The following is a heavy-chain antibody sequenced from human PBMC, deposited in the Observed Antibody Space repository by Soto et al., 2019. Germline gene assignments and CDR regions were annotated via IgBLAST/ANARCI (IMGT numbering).Heavy chain of an antibody. CDR3: ARDIAAAGDY. V-gene: IGHV1-18*01. J-gene: IGHJ4*02. CDR2: ISAYNGNT. D-gene: IGHD6-13*01. Sequence: GXSVKVSFKASGYTFTSYGISLVRQAPGQGLEWMGWISAYNGNTNYAQKLQGRVTMTTDTSTSTAYMELRSLRSDDTAVYYCARDIAAAGDYWGQGTLVTVSS. CDR1: GYTFTSYG.